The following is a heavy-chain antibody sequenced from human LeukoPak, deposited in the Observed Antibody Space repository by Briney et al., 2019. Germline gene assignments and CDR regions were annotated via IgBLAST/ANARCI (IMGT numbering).Heavy chain of an antibody. CDR3: ARADYDFWSGLTEF. CDR2: IYYSGST. V-gene: IGHV4-39*01. CDR1: GGSMSSNTYY. J-gene: IGHJ4*02. Sequence: SETLSLTCTVSGGSMSSNTYYWGWLRQPPGKGLEWIGTIYYSGSTYYNPSLKSRVTISADTSKNQFSLKLSSVTAADTAVYYCARADYDFWSGLTEFWGQGTLVTVSS. D-gene: IGHD3-3*01.